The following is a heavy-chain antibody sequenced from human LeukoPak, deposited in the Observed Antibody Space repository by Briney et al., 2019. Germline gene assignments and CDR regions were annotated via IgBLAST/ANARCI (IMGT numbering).Heavy chain of an antibody. J-gene: IGHJ4*02. Sequence: PSETLSLTCTVSGGSISSSIYYWGWIRQPPGKGLEWIGSIYYSGSTYYNPSLKSRVTISVDTSKNQFSLKLSSVTAADTAVYYCARQTRRLVGFFDYWGQGTLVTVSS. D-gene: IGHD6-19*01. CDR1: GGSISSSIYY. V-gene: IGHV4-39*01. CDR2: IYYSGST. CDR3: ARQTRRLVGFFDY.